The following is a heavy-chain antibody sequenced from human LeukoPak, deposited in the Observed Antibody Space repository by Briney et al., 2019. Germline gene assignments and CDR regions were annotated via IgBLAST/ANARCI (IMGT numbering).Heavy chain of an antibody. CDR3: AKVLSLYYDSSGYSFDY. CDR2: ISGSGGST. V-gene: IGHV3-23*01. D-gene: IGHD3-22*01. J-gene: IGHJ4*02. Sequence: GGSLRLSCAASGFTFSSYAMSWVRQAPGKGLEWVSAISGSGGSTYYADSVKGRFTISRDNSKNTLYLQMNSLRAEDMAVYYCAKVLSLYYDSSGYSFDYWGQGTLVTVSS. CDR1: GFTFSSYA.